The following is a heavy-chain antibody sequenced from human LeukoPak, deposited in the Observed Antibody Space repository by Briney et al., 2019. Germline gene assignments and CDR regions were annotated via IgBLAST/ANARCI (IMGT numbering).Heavy chain of an antibody. J-gene: IGHJ5*02. CDR1: GFTFSTYA. D-gene: IGHD2-15*01. V-gene: IGHV3-23*01. CDR3: ARVRVVAATSRWFDP. Sequence: GGSLSLPCAASGFTFSTYAMSWVRQAPGKGLEWVSAISGSGGNTYYADSVKGRFTISRDSSKNTLYLQMNSLRAEDTAVYYCARVRVVAATSRWFDPWGQGT. CDR2: ISGSGGNT.